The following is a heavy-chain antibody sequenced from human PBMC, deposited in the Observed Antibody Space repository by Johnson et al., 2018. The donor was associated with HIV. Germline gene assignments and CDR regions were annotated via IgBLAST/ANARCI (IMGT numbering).Heavy chain of an antibody. Sequence: QVQLVESGGGVVQPGRSLRLSCVGSGFIFSIYGIHWVRQAPGKGLEWVAVISYDGTNKYYADSVKGRFTISRDNSKNTLYLQMKSRRPEDTAVYYCAKRISIGDGTTGAFDIWGQGTMVTVSS. V-gene: IGHV3-30*18. D-gene: IGHD2/OR15-2a*01. CDR2: ISYDGTNK. J-gene: IGHJ3*02. CDR3: AKRISIGDGTTGAFDI. CDR1: GFIFSIYG.